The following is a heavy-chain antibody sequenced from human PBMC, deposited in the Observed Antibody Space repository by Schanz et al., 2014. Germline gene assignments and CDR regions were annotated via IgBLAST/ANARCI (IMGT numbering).Heavy chain of an antibody. CDR3: ASESSRTWFYSGLDV. V-gene: IGHV1-24*01. J-gene: IGHJ6*02. D-gene: IGHD2-2*01. Sequence: QVQLGQSGAEAKKPGASVKVSCKVSGYSFNELSMHWVRQAPGRGLEWMGGYHHEDGDTVYAQKYQGRVIMTDNTSTDTAYVKLSRLTSDVTGVYYGASESSRTWFYSGLDVWGQGTTVTVSS. CDR2: YHHEDGDT. CDR1: GYSFNELS.